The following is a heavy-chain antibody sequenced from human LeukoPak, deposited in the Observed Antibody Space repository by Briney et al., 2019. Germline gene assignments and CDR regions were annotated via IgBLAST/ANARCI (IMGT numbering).Heavy chain of an antibody. CDR1: GFTFSSYA. CDR2: ISGSGDST. V-gene: IGHV3-23*01. CDR3: AKYSSETRLNVAAAYWYFDL. D-gene: IGHD1-26*01. Sequence: PGGSLRLSCAASGFTFSSYAMSWVRQAPGQGLEWVSAISGSGDSTYYEDSVKGRFTISRDNSRNTLYLQMNTLRAEDTAVYYCAKYSSETRLNVAAAYWYFDLWGRGTLATVSS. J-gene: IGHJ2*01.